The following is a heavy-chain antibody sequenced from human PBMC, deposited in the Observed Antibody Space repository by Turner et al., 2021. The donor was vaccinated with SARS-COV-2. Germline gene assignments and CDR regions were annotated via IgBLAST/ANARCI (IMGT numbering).Heavy chain of an antibody. J-gene: IGHJ6*02. V-gene: IGHV4-39*01. D-gene: IGHD3-10*01. Sequence: QLQLQESGPGLVKLSETLSLTCTVSGGSISSSSYYWGWIRQPPGKGLEWIGSIYYSGSTYYNPSLKSRVTISVDTSKNQFSLKLSSVTAADTAVYYCASQEALVPSYYYYYYGMDVWGQGTTVTVSS. CDR1: GGSISSSSYY. CDR3: ASQEALVPSYYYYYYGMDV. CDR2: IYYSGST.